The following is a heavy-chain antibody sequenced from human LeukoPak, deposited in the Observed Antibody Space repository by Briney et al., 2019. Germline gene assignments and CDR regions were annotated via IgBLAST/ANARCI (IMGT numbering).Heavy chain of an antibody. CDR1: GGSISSSSYY. J-gene: IGHJ4*02. CDR3: ARVLRGTFDY. CDR2: IYYSGST. D-gene: IGHD1-1*01. V-gene: IGHV4-39*07. Sequence: KSSETLSLTCTVSGGSISSSSYYWGWIRQPPGKGLEWIGSIYYSGSTYYNPSLKSRVTISVDTSKNQFSLKLSSVTAADTAVYYCARVLRGTFDYWGQGTLVTVSS.